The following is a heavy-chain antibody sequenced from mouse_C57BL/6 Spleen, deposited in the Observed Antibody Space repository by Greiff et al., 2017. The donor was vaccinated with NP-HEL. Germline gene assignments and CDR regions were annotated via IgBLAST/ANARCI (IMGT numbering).Heavy chain of an antibody. CDR3: ARSYSNYDDYLDY. D-gene: IGHD2-5*01. Sequence: VQLQQSGAELVRPGTSVKMSCKASGYTFTNYWIGWAKQRPGHGLEWIGDIYPGGGYTNYNEKFKGKATLTADKSSSTADMQFSSLTSEDSAIDYCARSYSNYDDYLDYWGQGTTLTVSA. V-gene: IGHV1-63*01. CDR2: IYPGGGYT. CDR1: GYTFTNYW. J-gene: IGHJ2*01.